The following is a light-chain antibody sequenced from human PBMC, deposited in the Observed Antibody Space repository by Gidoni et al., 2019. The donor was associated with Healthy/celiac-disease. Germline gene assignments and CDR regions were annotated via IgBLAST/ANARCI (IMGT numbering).Light chain of an antibody. J-gene: IGLJ3*02. CDR2: GNS. CDR1: SSNIGAGFD. V-gene: IGLV1-40*01. CDR3: QSYDSSLSGWV. Sequence: QSVLTQPPSVSGAPGHRVTISCTGSSSNIGAGFDVHWYQQLPGTAPKHLIYGNSNRPSGVPDRFSGSKSGTSASLAITGLQAEDEADYYCQSYDSSLSGWVFGGGTKLTVL.